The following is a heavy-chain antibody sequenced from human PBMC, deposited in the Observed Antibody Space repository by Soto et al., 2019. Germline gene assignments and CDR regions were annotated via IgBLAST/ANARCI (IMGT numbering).Heavy chain of an antibody. CDR2: IDYSGST. J-gene: IGHJ5*02. Sequence: KPSETPSLSCAVKGGSIISSRFYWAAFSLPPGKGREWMGSIDYSGSTCYYPSLKSIVTISVATSKNQFSLKLSSVTAADTAAYNCACRGDIVVVPAAPGFDPWGQGTLLTVS. V-gene: IGHV4-39*05. CDR3: ACRGDIVVVPAAPGFDP. D-gene: IGHD2-2*01. CDR1: GGSIISSRFY.